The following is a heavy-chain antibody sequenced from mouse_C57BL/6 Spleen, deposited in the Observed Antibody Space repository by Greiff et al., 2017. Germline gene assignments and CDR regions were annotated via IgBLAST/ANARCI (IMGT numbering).Heavy chain of an antibody. J-gene: IGHJ4*01. CDR1: GYTFTSYW. D-gene: IGHD3-2*02. CDR2: IHPNSGST. CDR3: ARLADQTAQAPYYAMDY. V-gene: IGHV1-64*01. Sequence: QVQLQQPGAELVKPGASVKLSCKASGYTFTSYWMHWVKQRPGQGLEWIGMIHPNSGSTNYNEKFKSKATLTVDKSSSTAYMQLSSLTSEDSAVYYCARLADQTAQAPYYAMDYWGQGTSVTVSS.